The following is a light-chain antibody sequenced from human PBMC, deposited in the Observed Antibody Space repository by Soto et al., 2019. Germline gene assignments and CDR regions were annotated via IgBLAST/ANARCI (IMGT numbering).Light chain of an antibody. CDR1: RSISNN. Sequence: DIVMTQSPATLSVSPGERATLSCRAGRSISNNLAWYQQRPGQAPRLLIYDTSTRATGIPARFSGSGSGTEFTLTISSLQSEDIAVYYCQQYEKGWTFGHGTKVEIK. V-gene: IGKV3-15*01. CDR3: QQYEKGWT. J-gene: IGKJ1*01. CDR2: DTS.